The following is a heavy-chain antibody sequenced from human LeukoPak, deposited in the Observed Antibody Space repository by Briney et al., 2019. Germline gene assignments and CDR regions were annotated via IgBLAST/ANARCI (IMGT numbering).Heavy chain of an antibody. J-gene: IGHJ4*02. D-gene: IGHD1-1*01. CDR3: ARELQLERLAFGKEGSAFDY. CDR2: INWIGRRI. CDR1: RFPFSTYG. Sequence: GGSLRLSWSASRFPFSTYGMRWVRHAPGKGLEWVSGINWIGRRIGYADSVKGRFTVSRDTAKSSLYLQMNRLRADDTAVYYCARELQLERLAFGKEGSAFDYWGQGTLVIVSS. V-gene: IGHV3-20*04.